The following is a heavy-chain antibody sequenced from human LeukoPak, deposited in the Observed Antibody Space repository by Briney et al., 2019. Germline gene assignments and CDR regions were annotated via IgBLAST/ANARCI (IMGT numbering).Heavy chain of an antibody. CDR2: INPSGGST. CDR3: SRVGGRYSPFQH. Sequence: GASVKVSCXASGYTFTNYVIHWVRQARGQGLEWMGIINPSGGSTNYAQTFQDRVTMTTDTPTSTVYMELSSLRFEDTAVYYCSRVGGRYSPFQHWGQGTLVTVSS. J-gene: IGHJ1*01. CDR1: GYTFTNYV. D-gene: IGHD2-15*01. V-gene: IGHV1-46*03.